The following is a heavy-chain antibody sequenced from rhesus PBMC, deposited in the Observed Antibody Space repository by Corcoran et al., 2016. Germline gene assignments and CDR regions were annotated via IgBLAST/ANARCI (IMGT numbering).Heavy chain of an antibody. J-gene: IGHJ1*01. Sequence: EVQLVESGGGLVQPGGSLRLSCAASGFTFSSYGMSWVRQAPGKGLEWVSYISNVVGRQYYPDSVRGRFTISRDNSKNTLSLQMNSLRAEDTAVYYCAKDWVDCSGIYCYAEYFEFWGQGALVTVSS. D-gene: IGHD2-27*01. CDR1: GFTFSSYG. CDR3: AKDWVDCSGIYCYAEYFEF. V-gene: IGHV3S5*01. CDR2: ISNVVGRQ.